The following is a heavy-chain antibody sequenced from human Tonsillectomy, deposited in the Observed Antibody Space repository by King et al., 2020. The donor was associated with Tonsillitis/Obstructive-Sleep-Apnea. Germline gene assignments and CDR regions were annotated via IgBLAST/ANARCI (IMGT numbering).Heavy chain of an antibody. D-gene: IGHD1-26*01. CDR3: AKGGGPELFTLDS. J-gene: IGHJ4*02. CDR2: ISGSDGTT. CDR1: AFTFTNYA. V-gene: IGHV3-23*04. Sequence: VQLVESGGGLVQPGGSLRLSCAASAFTFTNYAMSWVRQAPGKGLEWVSGISGSDGTTYYADSVKGRFTISRDNSKNTLYVQMNSLIVEDTAVYYCAKGGGPELFTLDSWGQGTLVTVSS.